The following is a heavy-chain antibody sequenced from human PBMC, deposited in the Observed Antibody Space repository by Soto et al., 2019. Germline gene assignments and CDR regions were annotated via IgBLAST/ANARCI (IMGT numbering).Heavy chain of an antibody. CDR1: GYTLTELS. J-gene: IGHJ5*02. CDR2: CDPEDGET. D-gene: IGHD3-3*01. CDR3: ATVQHDFWSGLWFDP. Sequence: PGASVKVSCKVSGYTLTELSMHWVRQAPGKGLEWMGGCDPEDGETIYAQKFQGRITMTEDTSTDTAYMELSSLRSEDTAVYYCATVQHDFWSGLWFDPWGQGTLVAVSS. V-gene: IGHV1-24*01.